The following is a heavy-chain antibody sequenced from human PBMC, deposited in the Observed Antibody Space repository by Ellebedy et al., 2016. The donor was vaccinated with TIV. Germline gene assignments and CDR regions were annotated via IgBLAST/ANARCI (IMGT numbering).Heavy chain of an antibody. CDR3: ATGQWLAPSDY. V-gene: IGHV1-46*01. CDR2: VNPSGGST. D-gene: IGHD6-19*01. J-gene: IGHJ4*02. CDR1: GYTFTGYY. Sequence: ASVKVSCKASGYTFTGYYMHWVRQAPGQGLEWMGIVNPSGGSTTYAQKFQGRLTMTRDTSTSTVYMELSSLRSEDTAVYYCATGQWLAPSDYWGQGTLVTVSS.